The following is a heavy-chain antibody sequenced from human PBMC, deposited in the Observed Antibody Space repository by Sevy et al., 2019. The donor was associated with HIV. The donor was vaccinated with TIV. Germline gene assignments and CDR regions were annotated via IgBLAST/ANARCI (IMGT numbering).Heavy chain of an antibody. CDR1: GFAFSTHA. CDR3: ARDRRSSSSSAFDI. V-gene: IGHV3-21*01. Sequence: GGSLRLSGVPSGFAFSTHAMHWVRQAPDKGLEGVSSISSRSSYIYYADPVKGRFTISRDNAKNSLYLQMNSLRAEDTAVYYCARDRRSSSSSAFDIWGQGTMVTVSS. D-gene: IGHD6-6*01. CDR2: ISSRSSYI. J-gene: IGHJ3*02.